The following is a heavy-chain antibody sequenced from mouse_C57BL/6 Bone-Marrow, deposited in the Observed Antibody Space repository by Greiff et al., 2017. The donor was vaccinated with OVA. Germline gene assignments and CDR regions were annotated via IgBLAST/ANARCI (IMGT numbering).Heavy chain of an antibody. Sequence: VQLQQSGPGLVQPSQSLSITCTVSGFSLTSYGVHWVRQSPGKGLEWLGVIWSGGSTDYNAAFISRLSISKDNSKSQVFFKMNSLQADDTAIYDCARKGYSKGARAMDYWGQGTSVTVSS. CDR2: IWSGGST. CDR3: ARKGYSKGARAMDY. D-gene: IGHD2-5*01. CDR1: GFSLTSYG. J-gene: IGHJ4*01. V-gene: IGHV2-2*01.